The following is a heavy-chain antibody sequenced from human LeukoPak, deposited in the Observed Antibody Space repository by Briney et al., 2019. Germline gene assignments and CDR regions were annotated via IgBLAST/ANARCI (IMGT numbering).Heavy chain of an antibody. J-gene: IGHJ5*02. D-gene: IGHD3-3*01. CDR2: ISGSGGST. V-gene: IGHV3-23*01. CDR1: GFTFSSYA. CDR3: AKVVWSGYEYDP. Sequence: QPGGSLRLSCAASGFTFSSYATSWVRQAPGKGLEWVSAISGSGGSTYYADSVKGRFTISRDNSKNTLYLQMNSLRAEDTAVYYCAKVVWSGYEYDPWGQGTLVTVSS.